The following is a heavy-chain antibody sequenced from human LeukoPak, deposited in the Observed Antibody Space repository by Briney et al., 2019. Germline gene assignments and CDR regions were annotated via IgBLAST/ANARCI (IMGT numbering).Heavy chain of an antibody. CDR2: MNPNSGNT. CDR1: GYTFTSYD. CDR3: ARAEYYDFWSGYYPSYYYYYGMDV. J-gene: IGHJ6*02. D-gene: IGHD3-3*01. Sequence: ASVTVSCKASGYTFTSYDINWVRQATGQGLEWMGWMNPNSGNTGYAQKFQGRVTMTRNTSISTAYMELSSLRSEDTAVYYCARAEYYDFWSGYYPSYYYYYGMDVWGQGTTVTVSS. V-gene: IGHV1-8*01.